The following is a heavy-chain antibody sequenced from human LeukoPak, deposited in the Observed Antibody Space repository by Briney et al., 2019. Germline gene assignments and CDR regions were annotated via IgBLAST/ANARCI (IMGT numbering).Heavy chain of an antibody. J-gene: IGHJ6*02. Sequence: GGSLRLSCAASGFTFSSYNMNWVRQAPGKGLGWVSSISSSSNYIYYADSVKGRFTISRDSSENSLYLQMNSLRAEDTALYYCARDYYGMDVWGQGTTVTVSS. CDR3: ARDYYGMDV. V-gene: IGHV3-21*01. CDR2: ISSSSNYI. CDR1: GFTFSSYN.